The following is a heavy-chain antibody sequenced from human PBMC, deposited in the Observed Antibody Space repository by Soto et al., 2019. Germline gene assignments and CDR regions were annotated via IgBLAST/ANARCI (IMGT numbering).Heavy chain of an antibody. CDR1: GGTFSSYA. D-gene: IGHD1-7*01. J-gene: IGHJ6*02. V-gene: IGHV1-69*12. CDR2: IIPIFDTA. CDR3: ASHGITGTWVYYYGMDV. Sequence: QVQLVQSGAEVKKPGSSVKVSCKASGGTFSSYAISWVRQAPGQGLEWMGGIIPIFDTADYAQKFQGRVTIAADESTSAAYRELSSLRSEDTDVYYCASHGITGTWVYYYGMDVWGQGTTVTVSS.